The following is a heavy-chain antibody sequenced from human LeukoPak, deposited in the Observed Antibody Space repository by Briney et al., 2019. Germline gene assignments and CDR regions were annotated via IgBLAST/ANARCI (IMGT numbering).Heavy chain of an antibody. CDR3: ARQMSGENWFDP. CDR2: IYYSGST. Sequence: PSETLSLTCTVSGDSISGGSYYWGWIRQPPGKGLEWIGSIYYSGSTYYNPSLRSRVTISVDTSKNHFSLKLSSVTATDTAMYYCARQMSGENWFDPWGQGTLVTVSS. CDR1: GDSISGGSYY. D-gene: IGHD6-25*01. V-gene: IGHV4-39*01. J-gene: IGHJ5*02.